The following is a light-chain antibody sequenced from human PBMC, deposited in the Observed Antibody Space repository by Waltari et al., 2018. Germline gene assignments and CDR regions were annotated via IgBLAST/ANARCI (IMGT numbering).Light chain of an antibody. CDR2: NVI. V-gene: IGLV2-11*01. Sequence: HSALTQPRSVSGSPGQSVIISCTGTSSDVGDYDYVSWYQRYPGNAPKLIIHNVIKRPSGVPDRFSGSKSGNTASLTISGLQAGDEADYFCCSYTGNSGVMFGGGTKLTVL. CDR3: CSYTGNSGVM. CDR1: SSDVGDYDY. J-gene: IGLJ3*02.